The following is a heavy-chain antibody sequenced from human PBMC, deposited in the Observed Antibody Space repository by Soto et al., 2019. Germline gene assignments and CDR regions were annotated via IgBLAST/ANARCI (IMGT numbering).Heavy chain of an antibody. CDR2: ISYAGRL. CDR1: GFTFSSYG. D-gene: IGHD2-15*01. Sequence: GGSLRLSCAASGFTFSSYGMHWVRKAPGKGLEWVAVISYAGRLYYADSVKGRFAISRDDAKNSVYLQMNSLRAEDTAVYYCAREEGYCGGGYCFRSAFDLWGQGTVVTVSS. J-gene: IGHJ3*01. CDR3: AREEGYCGGGYCFRSAFDL. V-gene: IGHV3-30*03.